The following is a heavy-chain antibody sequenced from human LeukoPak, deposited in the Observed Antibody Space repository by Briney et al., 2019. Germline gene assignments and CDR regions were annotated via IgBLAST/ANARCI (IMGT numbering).Heavy chain of an antibody. CDR3: AKDIGSYCSGGSCYSEGAYYSYYAMDV. D-gene: IGHD2-15*01. CDR2: ISWNSGSI. CDR1: GFTFDDYA. J-gene: IGHJ6*02. V-gene: IGHV3-9*01. Sequence: GGSLRLSGAASGFTFDDYAMHWVRQAPGKGLEWVSGISWNSGSIGYADSVKGRFTISRDNAKNSLYLQMNSLRAEDTALYYCAKDIGSYCSGGSCYSEGAYYSYYAMDVWGQGTTVTVSS.